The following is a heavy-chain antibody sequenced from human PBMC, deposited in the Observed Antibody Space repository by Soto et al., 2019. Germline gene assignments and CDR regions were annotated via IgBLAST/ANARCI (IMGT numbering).Heavy chain of an antibody. CDR3: ARPRNEGLRSLYGMDV. V-gene: IGHV3-21*01. Sequence: PGGSLRLSCAASGFTFSSYSMNWVRQAPGKGLEWVSSISSSSSYIYYADSVKGRFTISRDNAKNSLYLQMNSLRAEDTAVYYCARPRNEGLRSLYGMDVWGQGTTVTVSS. CDR2: ISSSSSYI. D-gene: IGHD3-3*01. J-gene: IGHJ6*02. CDR1: GFTFSSYS.